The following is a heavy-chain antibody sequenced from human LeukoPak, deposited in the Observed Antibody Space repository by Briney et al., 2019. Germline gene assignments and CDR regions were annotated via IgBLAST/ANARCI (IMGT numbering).Heavy chain of an antibody. D-gene: IGHD3-22*01. CDR1: GGSISSYY. Sequence: PSQTLSLTCTVSGGSISSYYWSWIRQPPGKGLEWIGYIYYSGSTNYNPSPKSRVTISVDTSKNQFSLKLSSVTAADTAVYYCATGLSRSRIVVVSRYYFDYWGQGTLGTVSS. CDR2: IYYSGST. V-gene: IGHV4-59*01. CDR3: ATGLSRSRIVVVSRYYFDY. J-gene: IGHJ4*02.